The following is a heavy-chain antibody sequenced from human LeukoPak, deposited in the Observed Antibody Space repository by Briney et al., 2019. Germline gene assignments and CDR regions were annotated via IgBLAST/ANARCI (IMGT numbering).Heavy chain of an antibody. Sequence: PGGSLRLSCAASRFTFDDYGMSWVRQAPGKGLEWVSGINWNGGSTGYADSVKGRFTISRDNAKNSLYLQTNSLRAEDTALYYCARGGKAMVTLSHYYYYMGVWGKGTTVTVSS. CDR1: RFTFDDYG. V-gene: IGHV3-20*04. J-gene: IGHJ6*03. D-gene: IGHD5-18*01. CDR3: ARGGKAMVTLSHYYYYMGV. CDR2: INWNGGST.